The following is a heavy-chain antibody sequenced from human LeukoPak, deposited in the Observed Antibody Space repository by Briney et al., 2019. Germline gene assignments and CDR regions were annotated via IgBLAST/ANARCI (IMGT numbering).Heavy chain of an antibody. CDR1: GESFSDYY. V-gene: IGHV4-34*01. CDR2: INHRGST. J-gene: IGHJ4*02. Sequence: SETLSLTCAVYGESFSDYYWGWIRQPPGKGLEWIGEINHRGSTNYNPSLKSRVTISIDTSKNQFSLTLRSATAADTAVFYCARIQQLRRGQPPAKDYWGQGTLVTVSS. D-gene: IGHD6-13*01. CDR3: ARIQQLRRGQPPAKDY.